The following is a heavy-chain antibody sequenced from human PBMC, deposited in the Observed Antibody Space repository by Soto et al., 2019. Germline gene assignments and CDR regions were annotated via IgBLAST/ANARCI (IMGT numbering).Heavy chain of an antibody. J-gene: IGHJ3*02. CDR1: GFTFSSYA. Sequence: EVQLLESGGGLVQPGGSLRLSCAASGFTFSSYATSWVRQAPGKGLEWVSAISGSGGSTYYADSVKGRFTISRDNSKNTLYLQMNSLRAEDTAVYYCANGYYVGYRTHAFDIWGQGTMVTVSS. D-gene: IGHD1-26*01. CDR2: ISGSGGST. V-gene: IGHV3-23*01. CDR3: ANGYYVGYRTHAFDI.